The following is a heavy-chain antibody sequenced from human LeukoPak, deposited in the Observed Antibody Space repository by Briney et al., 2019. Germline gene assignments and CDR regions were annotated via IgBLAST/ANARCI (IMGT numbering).Heavy chain of an antibody. D-gene: IGHD2-2*01. V-gene: IGHV3-13*05. J-gene: IGHJ3*02. Sequence: GGSLRLSCAASGFTFSSYDMHWVRQATGKGLEWVSAIGTAGDPYYPGSVKGRFTISRENAKNSLYLQMNSLRAGDTAVYYCARAVGYRSSTSCSMAFDIWGQGTMVTVSS. CDR3: ARAVGYRSSTSCSMAFDI. CDR2: IGTAGDP. CDR1: GFTFSSYD.